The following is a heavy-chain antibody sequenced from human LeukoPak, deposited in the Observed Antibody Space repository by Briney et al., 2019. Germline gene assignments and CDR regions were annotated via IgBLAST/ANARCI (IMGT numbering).Heavy chain of an antibody. CDR1: GFTVSSNY. Sequence: GGSLRLSCAASGFTVSSNYMSWVRQAPGKGLGWISGISPSGGGTYYADFVKGRFTISRDDSKNTLYLQMNSLRGDDTAVYYCAQDIGWLQFAYWGQGTLVTVSS. CDR3: AQDIGWLQFAY. J-gene: IGHJ4*02. V-gene: IGHV3-23*01. D-gene: IGHD5-24*01. CDR2: ISPSGGGT.